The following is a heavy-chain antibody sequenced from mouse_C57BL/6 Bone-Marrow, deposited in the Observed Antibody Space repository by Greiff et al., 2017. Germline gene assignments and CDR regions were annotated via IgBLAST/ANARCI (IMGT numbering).Heavy chain of an antibody. Sequence: QVQLKASGAELVRPGASVTLSCKASGYTFTDYEMHWVKQTPVHGLEWIGAIDPETGGTAYNQKFKGKAILTADKSSSTAYMELRSLTSEDSAVYYCTVTTVVADYWGQGTTLTVSS. CDR3: TVTTVVADY. J-gene: IGHJ2*01. CDR1: GYTFTDYE. V-gene: IGHV1-15*01. CDR2: IDPETGGT. D-gene: IGHD1-1*01.